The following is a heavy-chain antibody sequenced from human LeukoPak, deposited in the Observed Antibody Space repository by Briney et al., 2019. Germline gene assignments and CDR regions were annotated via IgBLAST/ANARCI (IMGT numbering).Heavy chain of an antibody. CDR1: GGSISSGDYY. D-gene: IGHD3-3*01. V-gene: IGHV4-30-4*08. CDR3: ARSYDPLYFDF. J-gene: IGHJ4*02. Sequence: SETLSLTCTVSGGSISSGDYYWSWIRQPPGKGLEYIGYIYYSGSTYYNPSLKSRVTISEDTSKNQFSLQLNSVTAADTAVYYCARSYDPLYFDFWGQGTLVTVSS. CDR2: IYYSGST.